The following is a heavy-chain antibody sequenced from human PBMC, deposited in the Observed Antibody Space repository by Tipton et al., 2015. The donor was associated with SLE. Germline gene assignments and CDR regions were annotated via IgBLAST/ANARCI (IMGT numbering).Heavy chain of an antibody. CDR3: ARVEVPAAMNGDSNYHYLVA. V-gene: IGHV1-46*01. CDR2: INPSGGST. D-gene: IGHD2-2*01. CDR1: GYTFTSYY. Sequence: QLVQSGAEVKKPGASVKVSCKASGYTFTSYYMHWVRQAPGQGLEWMGIINPSGGSTSYGQKFQGRVTMTRDTSTSTVYMELSSSRSEDSGVYYCARVEVPAAMNGDSNYHYLVAWGKGPAVPVSS. J-gene: IGHJ6*03.